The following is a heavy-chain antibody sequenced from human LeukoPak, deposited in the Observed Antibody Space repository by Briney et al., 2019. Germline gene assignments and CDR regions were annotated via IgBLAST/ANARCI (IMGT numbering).Heavy chain of an antibody. CDR1: GGTFSSYA. CDR2: IIPIFGTT. D-gene: IGHD1-26*01. Sequence: ASVKVSCKASGGTFSSYAVNWVRQAPGQGLEWMGGIIPIFGTTKYAQKFQGRVTITADESTSTAYMELSSLRSEDTAVYYCARGGATVLYYYYMDVWGKGATVTVPS. CDR3: ARGGATVLYYYYMDV. V-gene: IGHV1-69*13. J-gene: IGHJ6*03.